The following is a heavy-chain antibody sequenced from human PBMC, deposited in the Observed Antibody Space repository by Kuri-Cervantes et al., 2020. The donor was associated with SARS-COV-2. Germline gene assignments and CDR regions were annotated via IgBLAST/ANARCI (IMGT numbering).Heavy chain of an antibody. CDR1: GFIFNRFA. CDR3: ARDKSGSYYDALGF. J-gene: IGHJ3*01. D-gene: IGHD1-26*01. V-gene: IGHV3-30-3*01. CDR2: VSYDGSSK. Sequence: LSLTCAASGFIFNRFAIQWVRQAPGKGLEWAAVVSYDGSSKYYADSVKGRFTISRDNSKNTVYLQMNSLRAEDTAMYYCARDKSGSYYDALGFWGQGTMVTVSS.